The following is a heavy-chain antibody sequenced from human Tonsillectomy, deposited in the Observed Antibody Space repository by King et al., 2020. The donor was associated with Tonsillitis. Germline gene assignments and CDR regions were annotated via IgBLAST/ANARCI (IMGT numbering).Heavy chain of an antibody. Sequence: VQRVESGGGVVQPGRSLRLSCAASGFTFSTYAMHWVRQAPGKGLEWVAVISYDGSNKYYADSVKGRFTISRDNSKNTLYLQMNSLRAEDTAVYYCARDRYRGDSIARDYYGMDVWGQGTTVTVSS. CDR2: ISYDGSNK. V-gene: IGHV3-30*04. CDR3: ARDRYRGDSIARDYYGMDV. CDR1: GFTFSTYA. J-gene: IGHJ6*02. D-gene: IGHD1-26*01.